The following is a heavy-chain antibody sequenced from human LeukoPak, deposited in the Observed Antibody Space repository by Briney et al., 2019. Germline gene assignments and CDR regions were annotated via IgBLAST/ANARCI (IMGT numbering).Heavy chain of an antibody. J-gene: IGHJ6*03. CDR1: GFTFSSYG. D-gene: IGHD6-6*01. CDR2: IRYDGSNK. CDR3: AKDSGLLAARGPRYMDV. Sequence: PGGSLRLSCAASGFTFSSYGMHWVRQAPGKGLEWVAFIRYDGSNKYYADSVKGRFTISRDNSKNTLYLQMNSLRAEDTAVYYCAKDSGLLAARGPRYMDVWGKGTTVTVSS. V-gene: IGHV3-30*02.